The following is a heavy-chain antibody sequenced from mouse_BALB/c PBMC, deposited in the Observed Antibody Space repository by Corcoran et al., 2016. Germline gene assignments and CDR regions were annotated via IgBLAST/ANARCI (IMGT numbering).Heavy chain of an antibody. Sequence: QIQLVQSGPELKKPGETITISCKASGNSFTKHGMNWVKQAPGKDLKWMGWMNTNTGEPTYADDFKGRFAFSLETSASTTYLQINNLKNEDTATHFCTDGSYYYVMDFWGQGTSVTVSS. D-gene: IGHD2-3*01. CDR2: MNTNTGEP. J-gene: IGHJ4*01. CDR1: GNSFTKHG. V-gene: IGHV9-3-1*01. CDR3: TDGSYYYVMDF.